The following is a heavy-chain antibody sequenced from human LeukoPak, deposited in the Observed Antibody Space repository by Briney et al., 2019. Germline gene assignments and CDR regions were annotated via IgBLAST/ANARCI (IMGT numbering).Heavy chain of an antibody. CDR3: ARGALWGTVNYYYYGMDV. V-gene: IGHV4-34*01. J-gene: IGHJ6*02. CDR2: INHSGST. D-gene: IGHD3-16*01. CDR1: SGSFSGYY. Sequence: SETLSLTCAVYSGSFSGYYWSWIRQPPGKGLEWIGEINHSGSTNYNPSLKSRVTISVDTSKNQFSLKLSSVTAADTAVYYCARGALWGTVNYYYYGMDVWGQGTTVTVSS.